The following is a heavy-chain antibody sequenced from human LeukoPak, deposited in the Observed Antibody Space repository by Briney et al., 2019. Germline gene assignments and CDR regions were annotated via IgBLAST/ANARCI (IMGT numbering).Heavy chain of an antibody. D-gene: IGHD2-15*01. J-gene: IGHJ4*02. V-gene: IGHV4-59*01. CDR3: ARGFTRIFDY. CDR1: GGSISSYY. CDR2: IYYSGST. Sequence: PSETLSLICTVSGGSISSYYWSWIRQPPGKGLEWIGYIYYSGSTNYNPSLKSRVTISVDTSKNQFSLKLSSVTAADTAVYYCARGFTRIFDYWGQGTLVTVSS.